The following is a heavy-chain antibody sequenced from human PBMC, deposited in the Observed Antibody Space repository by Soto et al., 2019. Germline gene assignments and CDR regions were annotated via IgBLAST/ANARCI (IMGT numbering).Heavy chain of an antibody. CDR3: ARGRYSSGSVFVYYFDY. CDR1: GGSFSGYY. J-gene: IGHJ4*02. V-gene: IGHV4-34*01. CDR2: INHSGST. Sequence: PSETLSLTCAVYGGSFSGYYWSWIRQPPGKGLEWIGEINHSGSTNYNPSLKSRVTISVDTSKNQFSLKLSSVTAADTAVYYCARGRYSSGSVFVYYFDYWGQGTLVTVSS. D-gene: IGHD6-19*01.